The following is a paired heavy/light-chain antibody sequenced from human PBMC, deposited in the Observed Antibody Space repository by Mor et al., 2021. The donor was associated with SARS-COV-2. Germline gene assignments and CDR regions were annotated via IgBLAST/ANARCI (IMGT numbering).Light chain of an antibody. Sequence: QSVLTQPPSASVTPGQRVTISCSGSSSNIGSNTVNWYQQLPETAPKLLIYSNNQRPSGVPDRFSGSKSGTAASLAISGLQSEDEADYYCATWDDSLNGPIFGGGTKLTVL. CDR1: SSNIGSNT. CDR2: SNN. CDR3: ATWDDSLNGPI. J-gene: IGLJ2*01. V-gene: IGLV1-44*01.
Heavy chain of an antibody. CDR3: ARGSPSGSLESYRYRYWFDP. V-gene: IGHV4-34*01. CDR2: INHSGST. CDR1: GGSFSGYY. Sequence: QVQLQQWGAGLLKPSETLSLTCAVYGGSFSGYYWSWIRQPPGKGLEWIGEINHSGSTNYNPSLKSRVSMSIDTSKSQVSLNLSSVTAADTAMYYCARGSPSGSLESYRYRYWFDPWGQGTLVTVSS. J-gene: IGHJ5*02. D-gene: IGHD3-16*02.